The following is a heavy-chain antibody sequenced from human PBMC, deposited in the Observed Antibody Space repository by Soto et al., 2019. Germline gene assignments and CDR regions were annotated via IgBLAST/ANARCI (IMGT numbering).Heavy chain of an antibody. CDR2: IGTAGDT. V-gene: IGHV3-13*01. J-gene: IGHJ4*02. CDR1: GFTFSNYD. D-gene: IGHD2-15*01. CDR3: VIGRLISLYYFDY. Sequence: PGGSLRLSCAASGFTFSNYDMHWVRQVTGKGLEWVSTIGTAGDTYYPGSVKGRFTISRENAKNSLYLQMNSLRAEDTAVYYCVIGRLISLYYFDYSGPGTLVSVSS.